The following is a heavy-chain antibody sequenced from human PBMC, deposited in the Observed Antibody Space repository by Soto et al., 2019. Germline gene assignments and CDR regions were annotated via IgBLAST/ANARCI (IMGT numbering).Heavy chain of an antibody. CDR3: ARDVTMFGVLIGGGMDV. V-gene: IGHV1-3*04. Sequence: QVQLVQSGAEVRKPGASVKLSCTTSGYSFTSYAIHWVRQAPGQRPEWMGRINTGDGDTKHSQSFQGRVTLISDKGASTVYMELSSLRIEDTAVYYCARDVTMFGVLIGGGMDVWGQGTT. CDR1: GYSFTSYA. D-gene: IGHD3-3*01. CDR2: INTGDGDT. J-gene: IGHJ6*02.